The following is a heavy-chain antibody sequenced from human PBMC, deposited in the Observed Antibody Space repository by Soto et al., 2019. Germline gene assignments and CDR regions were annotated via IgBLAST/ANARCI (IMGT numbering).Heavy chain of an antibody. Sequence: PSETLSLTCTVSGGSISSSSYYWGWIRQPPGKGLEWIGSIYYSGSTYYNPSLKSRVTISVDTSKNQFSLKLSSVTAADTAVYYCAREFRSITIFGVVTPDYMDVWGKGTTVTVSS. J-gene: IGHJ6*03. D-gene: IGHD3-3*01. CDR3: AREFRSITIFGVVTPDYMDV. CDR2: IYYSGST. CDR1: GGSISSSSYY. V-gene: IGHV4-39*02.